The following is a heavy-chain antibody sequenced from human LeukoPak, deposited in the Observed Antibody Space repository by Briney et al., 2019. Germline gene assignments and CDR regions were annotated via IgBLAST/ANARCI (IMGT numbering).Heavy chain of an antibody. Sequence: GGSLRLSCAASGFTFSSYWMHWVRQAPGKGLVWVSRVNSDGTGATYADSVEGRFTISRDNAKNTVYLQMHSLRAEDTAIYYCIRTLIVATSPYMDVWGKGTTVTVSS. J-gene: IGHJ6*03. CDR2: VNSDGTGA. CDR3: IRTLIVATSPYMDV. D-gene: IGHD5-12*01. CDR1: GFTFSSYW. V-gene: IGHV3-74*01.